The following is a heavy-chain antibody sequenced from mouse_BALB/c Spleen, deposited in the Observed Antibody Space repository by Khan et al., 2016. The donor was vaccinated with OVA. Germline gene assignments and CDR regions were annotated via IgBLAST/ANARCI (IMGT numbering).Heavy chain of an antibody. CDR1: GYSITSDYA. D-gene: IGHD2-14*01. Sequence: EVQLQESGPGLVKPSQSLSLTCTVTGYSITSDYAWNWIRQFPRNKLEWMGYISYSGSTSYNPSLKSRISITRDHSKNQFFRQLNSVTTDDTATYCCARSGYEAWFAYWGQGTLVTVSA. CDR3: ARSGYEAWFAY. CDR2: ISYSGST. J-gene: IGHJ3*01. V-gene: IGHV3-2*02.